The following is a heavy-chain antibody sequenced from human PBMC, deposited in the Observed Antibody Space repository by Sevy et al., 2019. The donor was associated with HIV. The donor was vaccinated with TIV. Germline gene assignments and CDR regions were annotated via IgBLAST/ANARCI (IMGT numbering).Heavy chain of an antibody. CDR1: GFTFDDYG. Sequence: GGSLRLSCVASGFTFDDYGMSWVRQVPGKGLEWVSSIIWNGGSKTYADSVKGGFIISRDNGKNSLYLQMNSLRAEDTALYFCAREKSCGGACYHFDYWGQGTLVTVSS. D-gene: IGHD2-21*02. V-gene: IGHV3-20*04. J-gene: IGHJ4*02. CDR2: IIWNGGSK. CDR3: AREKSCGGACYHFDY.